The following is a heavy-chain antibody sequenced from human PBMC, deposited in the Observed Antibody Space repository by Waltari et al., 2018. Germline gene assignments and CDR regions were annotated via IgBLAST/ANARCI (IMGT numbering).Heavy chain of an antibody. D-gene: IGHD3-3*02. V-gene: IGHV4-59*01. CDR2: IYYSGST. Sequence: QVQLQESGPGLVKPSETLSLTCTVSGGSISSYYWSWIRQPPGKVLEWIGYIYYSGSTNYNPALKSRVTISVDTSKNQFSLKLSSVTAADTAVYYCARGQGSHFHYYYYYMDVWGKGTTVTVSS. CDR3: ARGQGSHFHYYYYYMDV. CDR1: GGSISSYY. J-gene: IGHJ6*03.